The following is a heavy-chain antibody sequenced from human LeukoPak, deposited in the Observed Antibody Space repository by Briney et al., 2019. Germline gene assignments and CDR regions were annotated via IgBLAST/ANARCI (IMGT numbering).Heavy chain of an antibody. J-gene: IGHJ4*01. Sequence: GASVTVSCKASGYTFTSYYMHWVRQAPGQGLEWMGWMSPYNGEAVSVQKFQGRVTMTMDTSISTAYMELSGLTSDDAAVYFCARVLVSGVAAWAYWGHGTLVTVSS. V-gene: IGHV1-2*02. D-gene: IGHD3-3*01. CDR2: MSPYNGEA. CDR3: ARVLVSGVAAWAY. CDR1: GYTFTSYY.